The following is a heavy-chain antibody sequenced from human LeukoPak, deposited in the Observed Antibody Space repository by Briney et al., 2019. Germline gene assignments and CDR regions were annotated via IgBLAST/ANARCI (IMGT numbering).Heavy chain of an antibody. CDR1: GFTFSSYW. Sequence: HPGGSLRLSCAASGFTFSSYWMHWVRQAQGKGLVWVSGVNGDGSSIRYADSVKGRFTISRDNAKNTLNLQMNSLRAEDTAVYYCSRDRSVYSNYAFTWGQGTLVTVSS. CDR2: VNGDGSSI. J-gene: IGHJ4*02. CDR3: SRDRSVYSNYAFT. D-gene: IGHD4-11*01. V-gene: IGHV3-74*01.